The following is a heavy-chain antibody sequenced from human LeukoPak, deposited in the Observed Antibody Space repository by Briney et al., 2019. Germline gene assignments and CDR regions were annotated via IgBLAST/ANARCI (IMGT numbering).Heavy chain of an antibody. V-gene: IGHV4-30-4*08. CDR3: AGNLQYGVDAWWFDP. CDR1: GGSISSGDYY. J-gene: IGHJ5*02. CDR2: IYYSGST. Sequence: PSQTLSLTCTVSGGSISSGDYYWSWIRQPPGKGLEWIGYIYYSGSTYYNPSLKSRVTISVDTSKNQFSLKLSSVTAADTAVYYCAGNLQYGVDAWWFDPWGQGTLVTVSS. D-gene: IGHD4-11*01.